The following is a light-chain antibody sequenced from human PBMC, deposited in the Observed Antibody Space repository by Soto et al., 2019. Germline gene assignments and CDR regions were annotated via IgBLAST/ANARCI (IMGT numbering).Light chain of an antibody. CDR2: DVI. CDR1: SSDVGGYNY. CDR3: SSYTTSNTRVV. J-gene: IGLJ3*02. V-gene: IGLV2-14*01. Sequence: QAVVTQPASVSGSPGQSITLSCTGTSSDVGGYNYVSWYQQYPGKAPKIMIYDVINRPSGVSNRFSGSKSGNTASLTISGLQTEDEADYYCSSYTTSNTRVVFGGGTKVTVL.